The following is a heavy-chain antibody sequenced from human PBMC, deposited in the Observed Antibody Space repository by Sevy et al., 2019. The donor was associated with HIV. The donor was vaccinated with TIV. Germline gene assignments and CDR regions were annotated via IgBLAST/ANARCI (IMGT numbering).Heavy chain of an antibody. CDR1: GFTFSKYS. J-gene: IGHJ4*02. CDR3: ATSTNGYYVY. V-gene: IGHV3-23*01. Sequence: GGSLRLSCAASGFTFSKYSMSWVRQPPGKGLEWVSTLSFGCGEINHADSVKGRFTISRDNSKNSLYLQMNSLRAEDTAVYYCATSTNGYYVYWGQGTLVTVSS. D-gene: IGHD2-8*01. CDR2: LSFGCGEI.